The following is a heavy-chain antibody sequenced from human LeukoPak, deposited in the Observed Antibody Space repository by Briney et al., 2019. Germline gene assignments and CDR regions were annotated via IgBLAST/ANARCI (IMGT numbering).Heavy chain of an antibody. CDR2: ISSSSSYI. J-gene: IGHJ4*02. CDR3: ARTPDGADY. V-gene: IGHV3-21*01. Sequence: GRSLRLSCAASGFTFSSYSRNWVRQAPGKGLEWVSSISSSSSYIYYAGSVKGRFTISRDNAKNSLYLQMNSLRAEDTAVYYCARTPDGADYWGQGTLVTVSS. D-gene: IGHD3-10*01. CDR1: GFTFSSYS.